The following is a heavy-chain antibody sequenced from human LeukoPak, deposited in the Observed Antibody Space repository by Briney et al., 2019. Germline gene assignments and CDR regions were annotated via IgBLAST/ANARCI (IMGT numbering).Heavy chain of an antibody. D-gene: IGHD2-21*02. CDR3: ARSAYCGGDCYRQPVDY. CDR2: IIPILGIA. V-gene: IGHV1-69*04. J-gene: IGHJ4*02. Sequence: ASVKVSCKASGYTFTSYDISWVRQAPGQGLEWMGRIIPILGIANYAQKFQGRVTITADKSTSTAYMKLSSLRSEDTAVYYCARSAYCGGDCYRQPVDYWGQGTLVTVSS. CDR1: GYTFTSYD.